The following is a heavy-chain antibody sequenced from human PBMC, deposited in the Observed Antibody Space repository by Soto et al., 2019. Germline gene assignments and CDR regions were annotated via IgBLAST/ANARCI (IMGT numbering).Heavy chain of an antibody. CDR2: IIPILGIA. Sequence: QVQLVQSGAEVKKPGSSVKVSCKASGGTFSSYTISWVRQAPGQGLEWMGRIIPILGIANYAQKFQGRVTITADKSTSTAYIELSSLRSEGTAVYYFARVGMGSMIVVDKAYYYYRMGVWGQGTTGTVSS. CDR3: ARVGMGSMIVVDKAYYYYRMGV. CDR1: GGTFSSYT. D-gene: IGHD3-22*01. V-gene: IGHV1-69*02. J-gene: IGHJ6*01.